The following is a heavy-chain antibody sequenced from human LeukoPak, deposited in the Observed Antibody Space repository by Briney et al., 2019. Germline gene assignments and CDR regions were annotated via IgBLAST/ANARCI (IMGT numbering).Heavy chain of an antibody. J-gene: IGHJ4*02. D-gene: IGHD4-17*01. CDR1: GGSFSGYY. Sequence: SETLSLTCAVYGGSFSGYYWSWIRQPPGKGLEWIGEINHSGSTNYNPSLMSRVTISVDTSKNQFSLKLGSVTAADTAVYYCARVGTTTVRPFDYWGQVTLVTVSS. CDR2: INHSGST. CDR3: ARVGTTTVRPFDY. V-gene: IGHV4-34*01.